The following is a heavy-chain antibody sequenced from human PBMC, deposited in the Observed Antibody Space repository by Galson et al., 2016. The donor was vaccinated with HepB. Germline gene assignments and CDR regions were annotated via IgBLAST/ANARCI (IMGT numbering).Heavy chain of an antibody. CDR2: IYTGGVT. CDR1: GFTVSSNY. CDR3: ARGGRNRINDAFDV. D-gene: IGHD3-16*01. J-gene: IGHJ3*01. V-gene: IGHV3-53*01. Sequence: SLRLSCAGSGFTVSSNYMNWVRQAPGKGLEWVSLIYTGGVTYYADSVKGRFTISRDNSKNTLYLQMNSLRAEDTAVYYCARGGRNRINDAFDVGPRDNGHRLF.